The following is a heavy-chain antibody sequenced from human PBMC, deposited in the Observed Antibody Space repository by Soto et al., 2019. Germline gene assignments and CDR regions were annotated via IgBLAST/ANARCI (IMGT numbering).Heavy chain of an antibody. V-gene: IGHV4-30-4*01. CDR3: ARTAAEGAYYYYGMDV. Sequence: SETLCLTCTFSGGSISSGVYYLSWIRQPPGKGLEWIGYIYYSGSTYYNPSLKSRVTISVDTSKNQFSLKLSSVTAADTAVYYCARTAAEGAYYYYGMDVWGQGTTVTVSS. D-gene: IGHD2-15*01. CDR2: IYYSGST. CDR1: GGSISSGVYY. J-gene: IGHJ6*02.